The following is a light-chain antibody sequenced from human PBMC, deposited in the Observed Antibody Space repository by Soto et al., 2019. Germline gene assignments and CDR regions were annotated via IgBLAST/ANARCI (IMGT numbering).Light chain of an antibody. CDR1: ATARTY. CDR2: DAS. V-gene: IGKV3-11*01. Sequence: EILLTQSPATLSLSPGERATLSCRASATARTYLDWYQKNPDPAPRLLIYDASNRATGIPARFSGSGSGTDFTLTISSLEPEDFAVYYCQHRFNWPRSITFGQGTRLEIK. J-gene: IGKJ5*01. CDR3: QHRFNWPRSIT.